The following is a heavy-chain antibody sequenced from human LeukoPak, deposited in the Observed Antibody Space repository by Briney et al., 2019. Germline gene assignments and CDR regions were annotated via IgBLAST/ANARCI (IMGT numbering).Heavy chain of an antibody. CDR1: GASISDYY. J-gene: IGHJ4*02. Sequence: PSETLSLTCTVSGASISDYYWSWIRQPPGKGLEWIGYIYYSGSTNYNPSLKSRVTISVDTSKNQFSLKLSSVTAADTAVYYCAREDGTDGYNYVAYWGQGTLVTVSS. CDR2: IYYSGST. D-gene: IGHD5-24*01. V-gene: IGHV4-59*01. CDR3: AREDGTDGYNYVAY.